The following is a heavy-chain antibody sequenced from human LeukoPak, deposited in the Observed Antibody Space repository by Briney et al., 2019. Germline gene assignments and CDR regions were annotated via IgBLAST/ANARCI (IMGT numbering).Heavy chain of an antibody. V-gene: IGHV4-59*01. CDR2: INYTGST. J-gene: IGHJ4*02. Sequence: SETLSLTCPVSGGSISTYYWSWIRQPPGKGLEWIGYINYTGSTNYNPSLKSRVTISIDMSKNQFSLKLSSVTAADTAVYFCARWDDPTGTFDNWGQGTLVTVSS. CDR1: GGSISTYY. CDR3: ARWDDPTGTFDN. D-gene: IGHD1-1*01.